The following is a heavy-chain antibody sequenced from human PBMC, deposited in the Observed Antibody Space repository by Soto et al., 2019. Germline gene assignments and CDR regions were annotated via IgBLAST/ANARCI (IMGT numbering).Heavy chain of an antibody. CDR3: ARSQRGRTAFTFDY. D-gene: IGHD3-16*01. V-gene: IGHV4-61*01. J-gene: IGHJ4*02. CDR1: GASVSNDNSY. CDR2: IYSSGTT. Sequence: SETLSLTCAVSGASVSNDNSYWSWMRQPPGKGLEWIGYIYSSGTTNYNSYLKSRLSLSVDMSKNQFSLKLASVTAADTAVYFXARSQRGRTAFTFDYWGQGALVTSPQ.